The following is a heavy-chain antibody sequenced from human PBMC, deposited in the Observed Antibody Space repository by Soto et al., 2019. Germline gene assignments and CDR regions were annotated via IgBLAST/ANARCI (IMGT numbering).Heavy chain of an antibody. CDR1: GLTFSRYA. Sequence: EVQVLESGGGLIQPGGSLRLSCAFSGLTFSRYAASWVRQAPGKGLEWVSGIAASGHNTYYADSVEGRFTISRDNSNNTLFLQMNNLRAEDTAVYYCAKAVGEYLYFFNTWGQRILVTVSS. D-gene: IGHD3-10*01. J-gene: IGHJ5*02. CDR2: IAASGHNT. V-gene: IGHV3-23*01. CDR3: AKAVGEYLYFFNT.